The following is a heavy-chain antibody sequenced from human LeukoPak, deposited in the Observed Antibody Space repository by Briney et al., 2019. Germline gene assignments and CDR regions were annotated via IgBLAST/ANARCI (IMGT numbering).Heavy chain of an antibody. CDR1: GFTFTSYA. V-gene: IGHV3-23*01. CDR2: ISSSGGST. D-gene: IGHD5-18*01. CDR3: AKGPLVGYSYRSFDY. J-gene: IGHJ4*02. Sequence: GGSLRLSCAASGFTFTSYAMNWVRQAPGKGLEWVSAISSSGGSTYYADSVKGRFTISRDNSKNTLYLQMKSLRAEDTAVYYCAKGPLVGYSYRSFDYWGQGTLVTVSS.